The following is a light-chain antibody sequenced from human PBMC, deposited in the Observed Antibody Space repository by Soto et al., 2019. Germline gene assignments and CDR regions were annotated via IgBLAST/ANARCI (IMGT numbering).Light chain of an antibody. J-gene: IGKJ1*01. CDR3: MQPLEAPWT. CDR2: LGF. Sequence: EIVMTQSPPSLSVTPGEPASISCRSSQSLLHSNGFQYLDWYLQKPGQSPQLLIYLGFNRASGVTDRFSGSGSGTDFTLKISRVEAEDVGIYFCMQPLEAPWTFGQGTKVEIK. CDR1: QSLLHSNGFQY. V-gene: IGKV2-28*01.